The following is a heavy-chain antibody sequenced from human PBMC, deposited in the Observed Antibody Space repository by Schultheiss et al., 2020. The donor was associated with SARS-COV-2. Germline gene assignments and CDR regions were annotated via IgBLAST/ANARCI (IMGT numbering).Heavy chain of an antibody. CDR2: ISYDGNYK. V-gene: IGHV3-30*18. CDR3: AKDSRYYDILTTYYFEY. D-gene: IGHD3-9*01. CDR1: GFTFGNSA. J-gene: IGHJ4*02. Sequence: GGSLRLSCAASGFTFGNSAMNWVRQAPGRGLEWVAGISYDGNYKNYVDSVKGRFTISRDDSKNTLDLQMNSLRPEDTAVYYCAKDSRYYDILTTYYFEYWGQGALVTVSS.